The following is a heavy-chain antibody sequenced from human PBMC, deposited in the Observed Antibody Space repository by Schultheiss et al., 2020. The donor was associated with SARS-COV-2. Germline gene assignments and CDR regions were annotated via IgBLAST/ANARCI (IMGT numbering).Heavy chain of an antibody. CDR3: ARRRYSGWLFDL. D-gene: IGHD6-19*01. Sequence: SVKVSCKASGGTFSSYAISWVRQAPGQGLEWMGGIIPIFGTANYAQKFQGRVTITADESTSTAYMELSSLRAEDTAVYYCARRRYSGWLFDLWGQGTLVTVSS. CDR2: IIPIFGTA. CDR1: GGTFSSYA. J-gene: IGHJ4*02. V-gene: IGHV1-69*13.